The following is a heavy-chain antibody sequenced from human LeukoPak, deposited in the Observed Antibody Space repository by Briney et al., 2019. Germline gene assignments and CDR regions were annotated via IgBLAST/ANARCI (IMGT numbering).Heavy chain of an antibody. J-gene: IGHJ4*02. CDR1: GYTCTNYG. Sequence: ASVKVSCKASGYTCTNYGTSWVRQAPGQGLEWMGWISAYNGNTHYAQKLQGRVTMTTDTSTSTAYMELRSLRSDDTAVYYCARDLPDLTFYYDSSGLDYWGQGTLVTVSS. CDR3: ARDLPDLTFYYDSSGLDY. CDR2: ISAYNGNT. D-gene: IGHD3-22*01. V-gene: IGHV1-18*01.